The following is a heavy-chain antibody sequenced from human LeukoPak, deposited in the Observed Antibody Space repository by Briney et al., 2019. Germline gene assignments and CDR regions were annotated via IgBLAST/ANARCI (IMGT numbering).Heavy chain of an antibody. Sequence: GGYLRLSCAASGFTFSSYWMSWVRQAPGKGLEWVANIKQDGSEIYYVDSVKGRFTISRDNDKNSLYLQMNSLRAEDTAVYYCARWTYWREYYFDYWGQGTLVTVSS. D-gene: IGHD2-8*02. CDR2: IKQDGSEI. CDR1: GFTFSSYW. V-gene: IGHV3-7*01. CDR3: ARWTYWREYYFDY. J-gene: IGHJ4*02.